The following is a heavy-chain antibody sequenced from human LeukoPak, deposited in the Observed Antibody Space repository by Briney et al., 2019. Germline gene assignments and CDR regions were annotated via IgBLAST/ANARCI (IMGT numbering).Heavy chain of an antibody. J-gene: IGHJ4*02. CDR2: IKQDGSES. V-gene: IGHV3-7*05. CDR1: GFSFSSYW. D-gene: IGHD4-11*01. Sequence: GGSLRLSCAASGFSFSSYWMSWVRQALGKGLEWVANIKQDGSESNYVGSVKGRFTISRDNAKNSLYLQMNSLRAEDTAVYYCAKDSYSKGDYWGQGTLVTVSS. CDR3: AKDSYSKGDY.